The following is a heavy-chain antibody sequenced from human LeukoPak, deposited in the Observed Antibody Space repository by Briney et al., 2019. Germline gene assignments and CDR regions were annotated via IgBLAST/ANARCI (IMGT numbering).Heavy chain of an antibody. CDR3: ARDVSSTSNWEFDY. J-gene: IGHJ4*02. Sequence: GSSVKVSFKTSGYTFADNFIHWVRQAPGQGLEWMGRINPNSYGTEYEQKFQGRVTMTRDTSISTAYVEVNRLISDDTAIYYCARDVSSTSNWEFDYWGQGTLVTVSS. V-gene: IGHV1-2*06. CDR1: GYTFADNF. D-gene: IGHD1-26*01. CDR2: INPNSYGT.